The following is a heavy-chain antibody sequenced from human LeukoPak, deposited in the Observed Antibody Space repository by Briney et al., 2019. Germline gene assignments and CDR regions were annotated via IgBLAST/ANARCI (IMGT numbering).Heavy chain of an antibody. CDR2: INPESGVT. D-gene: IGHD5-18*01. V-gene: IGHV1-2*02. CDR1: GYTFIDFH. Sequence: ASVKVSCKASGYTFIDFHMHWVRRAPGQGLEWMGWINPESGVTNYAQKFQGRVTLTRDTSISTAYMDLSRLTSNDTAVYYCARERPDTVMMMGRFDPWGQGTQVTVSS. CDR3: ARERPDTVMMMGRFDP. J-gene: IGHJ5*02.